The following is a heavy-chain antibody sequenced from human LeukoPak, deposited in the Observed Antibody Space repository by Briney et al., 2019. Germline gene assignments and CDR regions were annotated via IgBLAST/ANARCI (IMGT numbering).Heavy chain of an antibody. CDR3: ARDSPPYYYDSSGYPPDPYWYFDL. V-gene: IGHV3-48*04. CDR1: GFTFSSYS. D-gene: IGHD3-22*01. Sequence: PGGSLRLSCAASGFTFSSYSMNWVRQAPGKGLEWVSYISGSSSTIYYADSVKGRFTISRDNAKNSLYLQMNSLRAEDTAVYYCARDSPPYYYDSSGYPPDPYWYFDLWGRGTLVTVSS. CDR2: ISGSSSTI. J-gene: IGHJ2*01.